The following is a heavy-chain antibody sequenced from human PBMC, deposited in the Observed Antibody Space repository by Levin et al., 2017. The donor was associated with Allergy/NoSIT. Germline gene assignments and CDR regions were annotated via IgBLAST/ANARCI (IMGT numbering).Heavy chain of an antibody. D-gene: IGHD2-2*01. CDR1: GFTFDDYT. Sequence: GGSLRLSCAASGFTFDDYTMHWVRQAPGKGLEWVSLISWDGGSTYYADSVKGRFTISRDNSKNSLYMQMNSLRTEDTALYYCAKDIKRAAVPAGYDYWGQGTLVTVSS. CDR3: AKDIKRAAVPAGYDY. J-gene: IGHJ4*02. V-gene: IGHV3-43*01. CDR2: ISWDGGST.